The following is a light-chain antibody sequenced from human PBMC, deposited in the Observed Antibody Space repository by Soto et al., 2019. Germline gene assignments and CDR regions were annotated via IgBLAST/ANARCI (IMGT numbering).Light chain of an antibody. V-gene: IGKV1-5*03. Sequence: DIQMTQSPSTLSASVGDRVTITCRASQSISSWLAWYQQKPGKAPKLLIYKASSLESGVPSRFSGSGSGTEFTLTMSRMQHDDFATYYRQQYNSYPRPFGGGSKLEIK. CDR1: QSISSW. J-gene: IGKJ4*01. CDR2: KAS. CDR3: QQYNSYPRP.